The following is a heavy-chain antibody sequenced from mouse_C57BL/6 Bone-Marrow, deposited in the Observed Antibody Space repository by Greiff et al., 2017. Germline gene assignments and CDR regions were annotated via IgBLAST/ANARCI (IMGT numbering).Heavy chain of an antibody. CDR1: GFNIKDDY. Sequence: EVHLVESGAELVRPGASVKLSCTASGFNIKDDYMHWVKQRPEQGLEWIGWIDPENGDTEYASKFQGKATITADTSSNTAYLQLSSLTSEDTAVYYCTSYYYGSSPYYFDYWGQGTTLTVSS. CDR2: IDPENGDT. V-gene: IGHV14-4*01. D-gene: IGHD1-1*01. CDR3: TSYYYGSSPYYFDY. J-gene: IGHJ2*01.